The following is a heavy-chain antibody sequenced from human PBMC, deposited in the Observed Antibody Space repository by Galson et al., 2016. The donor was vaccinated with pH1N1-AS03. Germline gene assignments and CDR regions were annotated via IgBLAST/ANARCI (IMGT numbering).Heavy chain of an antibody. CDR3: ARFSGSYQFDY. Sequence: ETLSLTCAVSGYSISSGFHWAWVRQPSNKGLEWIGTISHSGNTYYNPSLKSRVTMSVDTSKNQFSLKLSSVTAADAAVYYCARFSGSYQFDYWGQGTLVTVSS. CDR2: ISHSGNT. J-gene: IGHJ4*02. CDR1: GYSISSGFH. D-gene: IGHD1-26*01. V-gene: IGHV4-38-2*01.